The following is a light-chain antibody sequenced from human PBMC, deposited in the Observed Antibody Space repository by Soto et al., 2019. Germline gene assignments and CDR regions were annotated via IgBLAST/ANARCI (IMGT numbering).Light chain of an antibody. J-gene: IGKJ5*01. CDR2: KTS. V-gene: IGKV1-5*03. CDR3: QQLNSYPIT. CDR1: QSISTW. Sequence: DIQMTQSPSTLSASVGDRVTITCRASQSISTWLAWYQQKPGKAPKLLIYKTSTLESGVPSRFSGSRSGTEFTLTISSLQPEDFATYYCQQLNSYPITFGQGTRLEI.